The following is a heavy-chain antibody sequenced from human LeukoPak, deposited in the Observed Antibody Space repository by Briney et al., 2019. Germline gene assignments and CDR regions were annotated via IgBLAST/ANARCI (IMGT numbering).Heavy chain of an antibody. CDR3: ATSGRSSLAFDV. V-gene: IGHV1-69-2*01. Sequence: ASVKVSCKSSGYTFSDYYIHWVRQAPGGGLQWLGRVDPEDAKAVYSENLQGRVTITADSFSDSTYMFLSSLTSEDTAFYYCATSGRSSLAFDVWGQGTVVTVPS. D-gene: IGHD3-10*01. J-gene: IGHJ3*01. CDR1: GYTFSDYY. CDR2: VDPEDAKA.